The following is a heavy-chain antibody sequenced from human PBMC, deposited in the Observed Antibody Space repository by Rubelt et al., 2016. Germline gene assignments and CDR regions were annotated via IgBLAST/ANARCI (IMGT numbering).Heavy chain of an antibody. CDR2: INTRSGGT. Sequence: QVHLVQSGAEVKKPGASVKVSCKASGYTFTDYYIEWVRQAPGQGLEWMGRINTRSGGTNLAQKFQGRVTMTRDTSISTAYMELSRLRSDDTGIYYCARVDGDYNDYWGQGTLVTVSS. CDR1: GYTFTDYY. J-gene: IGHJ4*02. D-gene: IGHD2-8*01. CDR3: ARVDGDYNDY. V-gene: IGHV1-2*05.